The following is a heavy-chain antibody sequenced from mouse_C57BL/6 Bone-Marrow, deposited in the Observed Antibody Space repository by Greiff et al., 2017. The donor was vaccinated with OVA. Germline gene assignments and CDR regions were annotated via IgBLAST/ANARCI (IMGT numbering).Heavy chain of an antibody. D-gene: IGHD1-1*01. CDR1: GYTFTSYW. J-gene: IGHJ2*01. Sequence: VKLQQPGAELVRPGSSVKLSCKASGYTFTSYWMDWVKQRPGQGLEWIGNIYPSDSETHYNQKFKDKATLTVDKSSSTAYMQLSSLTSEDSAVYYCARGDYYGSPLDYWGQGTTLTVSS. CDR3: ARGDYYGSPLDY. CDR2: IYPSDSET. V-gene: IGHV1-61*01.